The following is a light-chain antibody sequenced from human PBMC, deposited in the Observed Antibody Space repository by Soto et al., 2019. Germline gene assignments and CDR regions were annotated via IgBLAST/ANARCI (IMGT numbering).Light chain of an antibody. J-gene: IGKJ5*01. CDR2: DAS. CDR1: RTVNNY. CDR3: QQRSDWPPIT. V-gene: IGKV3-11*01. Sequence: IVLTQSPATLSLSPWERATLSCRASRTVNNYLAWYQQKPGQAPRLLIYDASIRATGIPARFSGSGSGTDFTLPISSLEPEDFAVYFCQQRSDWPPITFGQGTRLEIK.